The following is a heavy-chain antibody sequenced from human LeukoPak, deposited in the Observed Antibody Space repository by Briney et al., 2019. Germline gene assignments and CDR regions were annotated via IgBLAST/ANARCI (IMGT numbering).Heavy chain of an antibody. Sequence: SETLSLTCTVSGYSISSGYYWGWIRQPPGKGLEWIGSIYHSGSTYYNPSLKSRVTISVDTSKNQFSLKLSSVTAADTAVYYCARCIVGAATRDYWGQGTLVTVSS. J-gene: IGHJ4*02. CDR2: IYHSGST. CDR1: GYSISSGYY. D-gene: IGHD1-26*01. V-gene: IGHV4-38-2*02. CDR3: ARCIVGAATRDY.